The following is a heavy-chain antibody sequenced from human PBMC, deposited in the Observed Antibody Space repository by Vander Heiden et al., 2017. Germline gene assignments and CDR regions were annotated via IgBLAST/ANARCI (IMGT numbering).Heavy chain of an antibody. CDR3: ARDFSVGPSSGWGALEVFDY. CDR2: ISAYNGNT. V-gene: IGHV1-18*01. CDR1: GYTFTSYG. Sequence: QVQLVQSGAEVKKPGASVKVSCKASGYTFTSYGISWVRQAPGQGLEWMGGISAYNGNTNEAQKLQGRVTMTKDTSTSTAYMELRSLRSDDTAVYYCARDFSVGPSSGWGALEVFDYWGQGTLVTVSS. D-gene: IGHD6-19*01. J-gene: IGHJ4*02.